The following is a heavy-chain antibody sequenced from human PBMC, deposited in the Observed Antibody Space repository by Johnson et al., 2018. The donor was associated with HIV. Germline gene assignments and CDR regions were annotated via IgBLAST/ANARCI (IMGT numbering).Heavy chain of an antibody. CDR2: LNWNGEK. J-gene: IGHJ3*01. V-gene: IGHV3-20*04. CDR3: ASGHMWSAF. CDR1: GFIFDDYG. D-gene: IGHD2-21*01. Sequence: VQLVESGGGVVQPGRSLRLSCAASGFIFDDYGMSWVRQAPGKGLEWVSGLNWNGEKEYLDSVKGRFTISRDNAKNSLYLQMSSLRVEDTAVYYCASGHMWSAFWGQGTMVTVSS.